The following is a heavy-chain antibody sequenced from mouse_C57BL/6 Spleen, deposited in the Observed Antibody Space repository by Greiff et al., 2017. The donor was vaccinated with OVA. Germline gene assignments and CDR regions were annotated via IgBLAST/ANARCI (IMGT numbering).Heavy chain of an antibody. CDR2: IYPGSGST. CDR3: AREGTVVATDAMDY. J-gene: IGHJ4*01. V-gene: IGHV1-55*01. D-gene: IGHD1-1*01. Sequence: QVQLQQPGAELVKPGASVKMSCKASGYTFTSYWITWVKQRPGQGLEWIGDIYPGSGSTNYNEKFKSKATLTVGTSSSTAYMQLSSLTSEDSAVYYCAREGTVVATDAMDYWGQGTSVTVSS. CDR1: GYTFTSYW.